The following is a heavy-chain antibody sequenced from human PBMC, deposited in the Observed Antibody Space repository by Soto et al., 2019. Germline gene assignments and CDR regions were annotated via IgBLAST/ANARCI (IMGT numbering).Heavy chain of an antibody. CDR1: GYSFSDYF. CDR3: ARIKWGLNYNGMDV. V-gene: IGHV1-2*02. D-gene: IGHD1-26*01. Sequence: QVQLVQSGAEVKKSGASVKVSCKPSGYSFSDYFIQWVRQAPGQGLEWVAWINPKTAATNYAKKFQGRVSLTWDTSSTTAYMELTRPRPDDTAVYYCARIKWGLNYNGMDVWGQGTTVIVSS. CDR2: INPKTAAT. J-gene: IGHJ6*02.